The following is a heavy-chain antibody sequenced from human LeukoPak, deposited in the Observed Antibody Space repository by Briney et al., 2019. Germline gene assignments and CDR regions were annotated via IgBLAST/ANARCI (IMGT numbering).Heavy chain of an antibody. D-gene: IGHD3-10*01. CDR1: GYSFDAYA. V-gene: IGHV3-9*01. CDR2: ISWNSARV. J-gene: IGHJ4*02. CDR3: AKDIGGSGSF. Sequence: GRSLRLSCAASGYSFDAYAMHWVRQAPGKGLEWVSSISWNSARVGYADSVKGRFTISRDNAKNSLYLQMDSLRDEDTAFYYCAKDIGGSGSFWGQGTLVTVSS.